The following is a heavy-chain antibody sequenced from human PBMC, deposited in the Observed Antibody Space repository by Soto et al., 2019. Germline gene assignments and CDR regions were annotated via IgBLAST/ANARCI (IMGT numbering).Heavy chain of an antibody. CDR2: IYYSGST. V-gene: IGHV4-31*03. D-gene: IGHD5-18*01. Sequence: LSLTCSVSGGSISSGGYDWSWIRQHPGKGLELIGYIYYSGSTYYNPSLKSRVTISVDTSKNQFSLKLSSVTAADTAVYYCARSLKLSALAFDIWGQWTMVTVS. J-gene: IGHJ3*02. CDR1: GGSISSGGYD. CDR3: ARSLKLSALAFDI.